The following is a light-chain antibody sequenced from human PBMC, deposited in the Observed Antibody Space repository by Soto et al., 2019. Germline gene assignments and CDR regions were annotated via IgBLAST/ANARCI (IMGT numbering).Light chain of an antibody. Sequence: DIQMTQSPSSLSASVGDRVTITCRASQSIRDYLAWYQQKPGKAPKLLIYDASNLESGVPSTFSGSGSGTEFTLTISSLQPDDFATYYCQQYYTYWHMFGQGTKVDIK. J-gene: IGKJ1*01. V-gene: IGKV1-5*01. CDR3: QQYYTYWHM. CDR1: QSIRDY. CDR2: DAS.